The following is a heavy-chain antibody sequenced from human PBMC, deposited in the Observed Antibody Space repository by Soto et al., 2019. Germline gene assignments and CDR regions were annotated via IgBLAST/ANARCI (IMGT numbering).Heavy chain of an antibody. CDR2: ISGSGGST. CDR1: GFTFSSYA. CDR3: AKDGDRYSYGPSAFDI. Sequence: EVQLLESGGGLVQPGGSLRLSCAASGFTFSSYAMSWVRQAPGKGLEWVSAISGSGGSTYYAGSVKGRFTISRNNSKNTMYLQMTSLRAEDTAVYYCAKDGDRYSYGPSAFDIWGQGTMVTVSS. D-gene: IGHD5-18*01. J-gene: IGHJ3*02. V-gene: IGHV3-23*01.